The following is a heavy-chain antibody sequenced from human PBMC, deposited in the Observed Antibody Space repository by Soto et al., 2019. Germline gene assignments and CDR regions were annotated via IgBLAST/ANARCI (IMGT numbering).Heavy chain of an antibody. Sequence: ASVKVSCKASGYTFTSYDINWVRQATGQGLEWMGWMNPNSGNTGYAQRFQGRVTMTRNTSISTAYMELSSLRSEDTAVYYCTRGFRALIAVAGRGFDYWGQGTLVTV. J-gene: IGHJ4*02. D-gene: IGHD6-19*01. CDR2: MNPNSGNT. V-gene: IGHV1-8*01. CDR3: TRGFRALIAVAGRGFDY. CDR1: GYTFTSYD.